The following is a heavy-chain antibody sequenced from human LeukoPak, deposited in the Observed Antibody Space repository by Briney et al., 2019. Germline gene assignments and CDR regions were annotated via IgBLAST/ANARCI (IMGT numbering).Heavy chain of an antibody. CDR2: ISGSGGST. CDR1: GFTFSSYA. D-gene: IGHD6-19*01. V-gene: IGHV3-23*01. CDR3: ARDRTRKTGYSSGWYDY. Sequence: GGSLRLSCAASGFTFSSYAMSWVRQAPGKGLQWVSTISGSGGSTYYADSVKGRFTISRDNSRNTLYLQMNSLRAEDTAVYYCARDRTRKTGYSSGWYDYWGQGTLVTVSS. J-gene: IGHJ4*02.